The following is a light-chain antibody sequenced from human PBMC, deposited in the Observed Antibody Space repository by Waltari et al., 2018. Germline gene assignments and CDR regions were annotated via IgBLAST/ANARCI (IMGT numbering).Light chain of an antibody. Sequence: EIVLTQSPATLSLSPGESATLSCRASQSVNKYLDWFQQKPGQAPRPLIYGAANRAAGIPARFSGSGSGTDVTLTISSLEPEDFAVYYCLKRAGGPLFGGGTKVE. CDR1: QSVNKY. CDR2: GAA. J-gene: IGKJ4*01. CDR3: LKRAGGPL. V-gene: IGKV3-11*01.